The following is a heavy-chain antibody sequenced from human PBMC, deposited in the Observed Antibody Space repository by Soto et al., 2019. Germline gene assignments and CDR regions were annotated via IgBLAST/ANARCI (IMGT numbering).Heavy chain of an antibody. CDR3: ARGIAAAGSPTPLDYYYYGMDV. D-gene: IGHD6-13*01. CDR2: MNPNSGNT. V-gene: IGHV1-8*01. Sequence: QVQLVQSGAEVKKPGASVKVSCKASGYTFTSYDINWVRQATGQGLEWMGWMNPNSGNTGYAQKFQGRVTMTRNTSISTAYMGLSSLRSEDTAVYYCARGIAAAGSPTPLDYYYYGMDVWGQGTTVTVSS. CDR1: GYTFTSYD. J-gene: IGHJ6*02.